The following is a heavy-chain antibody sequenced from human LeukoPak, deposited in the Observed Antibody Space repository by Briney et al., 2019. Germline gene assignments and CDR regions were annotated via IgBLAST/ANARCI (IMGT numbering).Heavy chain of an antibody. CDR1: GFSLSTSGVG. CDR2: IYWDDDK. Sequence: SGPTLVNPTQTPTLTCTFSGFSLSTSGVGVGWIRQPPGKALEWLALIYWDDDKRYSPSLKSRLTITKNTSKNQVVLTMTNMDPVDTATYYCAHSKSWWLRAAATFDYWGQGTLVTVSS. V-gene: IGHV2-5*02. CDR3: AHSKSWWLRAAATFDY. D-gene: IGHD5-12*01. J-gene: IGHJ4*02.